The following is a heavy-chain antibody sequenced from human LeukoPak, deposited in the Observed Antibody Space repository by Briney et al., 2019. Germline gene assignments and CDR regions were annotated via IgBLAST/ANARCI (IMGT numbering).Heavy chain of an antibody. V-gene: IGHV3-7*05. D-gene: IGHD5-24*01. J-gene: IGHJ4*02. CDR3: ARDGGYNAFDY. Sequence: GGSLRLSCADSGFLFSNSWMAWVRQAPGRGLEWLANINQDGSAKTCVDSVKGRFTISRDNAKNSLYLQMNSLRAEDTAMYYCARDGGYNAFDYWGQGTLVTVSS. CDR1: GFLFSNSW. CDR2: INQDGSAK.